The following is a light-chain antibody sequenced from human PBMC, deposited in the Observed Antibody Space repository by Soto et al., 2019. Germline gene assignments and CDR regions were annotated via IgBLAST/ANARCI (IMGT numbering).Light chain of an antibody. CDR3: SSYTTSSSHYV. V-gene: IGLV2-14*01. Sequence: QSALTQPASVSESPGRSITIYCTGTSSDVGGYKYVSWYQQHPGKAPKLMIYEVSTRPSGVSNRFSGSKSGNTASLTISGLQAEEEADYYCSSYTTSSSHYVFGTGTKGT. CDR2: EVS. CDR1: SSDVGGYKY. J-gene: IGLJ1*01.